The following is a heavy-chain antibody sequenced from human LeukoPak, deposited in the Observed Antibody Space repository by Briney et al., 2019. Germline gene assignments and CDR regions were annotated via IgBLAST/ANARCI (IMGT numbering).Heavy chain of an antibody. J-gene: IGHJ4*02. Sequence: SETLSLTCTVSGGSISSYYWSWIRQPPGKGLEWIGYIHYSGSTHYNPSLKSRVTISVDTSKNQVSLKLRSVTAADTAVYFCVSLVDTAMIKTMFDYWGQGTLVTVSS. CDR2: IHYSGST. D-gene: IGHD5-18*01. CDR3: VSLVDTAMIKTMFDY. V-gene: IGHV4-59*01. CDR1: GGSISSYY.